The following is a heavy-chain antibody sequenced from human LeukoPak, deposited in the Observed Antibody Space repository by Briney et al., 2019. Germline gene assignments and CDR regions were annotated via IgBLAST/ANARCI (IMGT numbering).Heavy chain of an antibody. CDR1: GGSFSGYY. D-gene: IGHD3-9*01. V-gene: IGHV4-34*01. J-gene: IGHJ4*02. CDR2: INHSGST. Sequence: SETLSHTCAVYGGSFSGYYWSWIRQPPGKGLEWIGEINHSGSTNYNPSLKSRVTISVDTSKNQFSLKLSSVTAADTAVYYCARVPSGGILTGSLDYWGQGTLVTVSS. CDR3: ARVPSGGILTGSLDY.